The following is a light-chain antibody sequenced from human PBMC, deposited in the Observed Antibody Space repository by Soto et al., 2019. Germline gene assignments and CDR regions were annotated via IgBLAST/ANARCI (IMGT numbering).Light chain of an antibody. CDR3: QQYGSSPWT. CDR1: QSVTSSS. V-gene: IGKV3-20*01. CDR2: GAI. Sequence: EMVLTQSPGTLSLSPGERATLSCRASQSVTSSSLAWYQQKPGQAPRLLIYGAITRATGIPDRFTGSGSGTDLTLTISGLEPEDFEVYYCQQYGSSPWTFGQGTKVDIK. J-gene: IGKJ1*01.